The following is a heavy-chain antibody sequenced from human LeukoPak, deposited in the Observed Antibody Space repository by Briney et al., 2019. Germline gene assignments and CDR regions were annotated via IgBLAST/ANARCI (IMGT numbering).Heavy chain of an antibody. D-gene: IGHD3-16*01. CDR3: ARDHTLSLGELDY. CDR1: GGFISSYY. V-gene: IGHV4-4*07. Sequence: SETLSLTCTVSGGFISSYYWSWIRQPAGKGLEWLGRIYTSGSTNYNPSLKSRVSMSLDTSKNQFSLKMSSVTAADTAIYYCARDHTLSLGELDYWGQGTLVTVSS. CDR2: IYTSGST. J-gene: IGHJ4*02.